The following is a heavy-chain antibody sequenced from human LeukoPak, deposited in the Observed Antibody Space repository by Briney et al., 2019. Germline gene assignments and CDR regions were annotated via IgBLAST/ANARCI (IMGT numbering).Heavy chain of an antibody. Sequence: GGSLRLSCAASGFTFSGYSMNWVRQAPGKGLEWVSSISSSSSYIYYADSVKGRFTISRDNAKNSLYLQMNSLRAEDTAVYYCARMDTAMAVFDYWGQGTLVTVSS. CDR2: ISSSSSYI. V-gene: IGHV3-21*01. J-gene: IGHJ4*02. D-gene: IGHD5-18*01. CDR3: ARMDTAMAVFDY. CDR1: GFTFSGYS.